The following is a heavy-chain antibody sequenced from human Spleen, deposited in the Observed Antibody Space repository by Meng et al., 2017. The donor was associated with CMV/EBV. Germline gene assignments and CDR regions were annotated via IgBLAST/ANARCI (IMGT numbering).Heavy chain of an antibody. CDR2: IRYDGSNK. V-gene: IGHV3-30*02. CDR1: GFTFSSYG. J-gene: IGHJ6*02. CDR3: AKARTMVRGVWDYYFYHDMDV. D-gene: IGHD3-10*01. Sequence: GGSLRLSCTASGFTFSSYGMHWVRQAPGKGLEWVAFIRYDGSNKYYADSVKGRFTISRDNSKNTLYLQMNSLRAEDTAVYYCAKARTMVRGVWDYYFYHDMDVWGQGTTVTVSS.